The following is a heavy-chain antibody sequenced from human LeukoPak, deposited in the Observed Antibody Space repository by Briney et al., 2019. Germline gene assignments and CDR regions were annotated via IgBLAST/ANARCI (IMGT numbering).Heavy chain of an antibody. J-gene: IGHJ4*02. D-gene: IGHD6-13*01. CDR3: ARGGGTGIDIDY. V-gene: IGHV4-39*07. CDR1: GGSISSSSCY. Sequence: PSETLSLTCTVSGGSISSSSCYWGWIRQPPGKGLEWIGSIYYSGSTYYNPSLKSRVTISVDTSKNQFSLKLSSVTAADTAVYYCARGGGTGIDIDYWGQGTLVTVSS. CDR2: IYYSGST.